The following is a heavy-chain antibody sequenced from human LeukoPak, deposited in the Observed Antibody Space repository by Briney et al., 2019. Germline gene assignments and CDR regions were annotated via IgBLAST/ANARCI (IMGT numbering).Heavy chain of an antibody. J-gene: IGHJ4*02. Sequence: GASVKVSCKASGYTFTGYYVHWVRQAPGQGLEWTGWINPYSGDTNYAQKFQGRVTMTRDTSTSTAYMELRSLRSDDTAVYYCARGWVFGVVIYFDYWGQGTLVTVSS. CDR3: ARGWVFGVVIYFDY. CDR1: GYTFTGYY. V-gene: IGHV1-2*02. D-gene: IGHD3-3*01. CDR2: INPYSGDT.